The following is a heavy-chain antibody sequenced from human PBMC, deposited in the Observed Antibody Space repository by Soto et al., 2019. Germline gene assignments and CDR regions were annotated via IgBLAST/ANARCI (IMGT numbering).Heavy chain of an antibody. CDR1: GGTFSSYA. CDR3: ARNIAAAAGNRFDP. V-gene: IGHV1-69*01. D-gene: IGHD6-13*01. Sequence: QVQLVQSGAEVKKPGSSVKVSCKASGGTFSSYAISWVQQAPGQGLEWMGGIIPIFGTANYAQKFQGRVTITADESTSTAYMELSSLRSEDTAVYYCARNIAAAAGNRFDPWGQGTLVTVSS. J-gene: IGHJ5*02. CDR2: IIPIFGTA.